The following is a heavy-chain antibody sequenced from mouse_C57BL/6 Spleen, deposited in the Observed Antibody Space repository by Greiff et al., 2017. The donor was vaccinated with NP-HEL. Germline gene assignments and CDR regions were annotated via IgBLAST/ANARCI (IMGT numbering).Heavy chain of an antibody. D-gene: IGHD1-1*01. CDR3: ARGATVVAPNFDY. CDR1: GYTFTSYW. V-gene: IGHV1-69*01. Sequence: QVQLQQPGAELVMPGASVKLSCKASGYTFTSYWMHWVKQRPGQGLEWIGEIDPSDSYTNYNQKFKGKSTLTVDKSSSTAYRQLSSLTSVDSAVYYCARGATVVAPNFDYWGQGTTLTVSS. CDR2: IDPSDSYT. J-gene: IGHJ2*01.